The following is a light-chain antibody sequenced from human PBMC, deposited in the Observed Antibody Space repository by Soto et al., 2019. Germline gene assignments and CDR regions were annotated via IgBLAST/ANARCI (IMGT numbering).Light chain of an antibody. J-gene: IGKJ2*01. Sequence: EIVLTQSPATLSLSPGERVTLSCRASQSVAGSFLAWYRQKPGQSPRLLIYGSSTRASGTPDRFSGSGSGTDFTLTINGLEPEDSAVFYCQQYGSSPYTFGQGTKVEIK. CDR3: QQYGSSPYT. V-gene: IGKV3-20*01. CDR1: QSVAGSF. CDR2: GSS.